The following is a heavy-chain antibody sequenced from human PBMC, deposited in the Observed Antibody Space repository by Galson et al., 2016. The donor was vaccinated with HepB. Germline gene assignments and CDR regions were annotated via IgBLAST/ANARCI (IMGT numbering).Heavy chain of an antibody. CDR1: EITFRTFW. J-gene: IGHJ5*02. V-gene: IGHV3-7*04. CDR2: INQDGSEK. D-gene: IGHD6-19*01. CDR3: ARGRSILERGWYWFDP. Sequence: SLRLSCADSEITFRTFWMSWVRQAPGKGLEWVANINQDGSEKSYVDSVKGRFTISRDNAQNSLFLQMNSLRAEDTAVYYCARGRSILERGWYWFDPWGQGTLVTVSS.